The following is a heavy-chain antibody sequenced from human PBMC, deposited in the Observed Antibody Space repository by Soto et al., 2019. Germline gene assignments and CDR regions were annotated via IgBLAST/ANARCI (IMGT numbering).Heavy chain of an antibody. CDR2: VYWDDDK. V-gene: IGHV2-5*02. Sequence: QITLKESGPTLVKPTQTLTLTCTFSGFSLETNGEGVGWIRQSPGKALEWLALVYWDDDKRYSPSLRSRLTIPRDTSKNPVVLTMTHMDPVDPATYYCVHRRVQIFDFWGQGALVTVSS. CDR3: VHRRVQIFDF. J-gene: IGHJ4*02. CDR1: GFSLETNGEG. D-gene: IGHD6-6*01.